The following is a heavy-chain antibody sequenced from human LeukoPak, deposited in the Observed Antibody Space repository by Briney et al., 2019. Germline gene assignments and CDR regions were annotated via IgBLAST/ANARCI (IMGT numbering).Heavy chain of an antibody. J-gene: IGHJ4*02. CDR2: NYYSGST. V-gene: IGHV4-59*01. CDR1: GGSISSYL. D-gene: IGHD1-26*01. CDR3: ARGEYSGSCFDN. Sequence: SETLSLTCTVSGGSISSYLWSWIRQPPGKGLEWIGYNYYSGSTNYNPSLKSPVTILVDTSKNQFSLKVSSVTAADTAVYYCARGEYSGSCFDNWGQGSLVTVSS.